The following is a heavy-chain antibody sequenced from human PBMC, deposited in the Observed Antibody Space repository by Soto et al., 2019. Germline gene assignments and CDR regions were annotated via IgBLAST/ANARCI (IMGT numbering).Heavy chain of an antibody. CDR3: AKDPAAKGAFDI. V-gene: IGHV3-23*01. CDR2: ISSSGGST. D-gene: IGHD2-2*01. Sequence: GGSLRLSCAASGFTFSSYWMHWVRQAPGKGLEWVSRISSSGGSTYYADSVKGRFTISRDNSKNTLYLQMNSLRAEDTAVYYCAKDPAAKGAFDIWGQGTMVTVSS. CDR1: GFTFSSYW. J-gene: IGHJ3*02.